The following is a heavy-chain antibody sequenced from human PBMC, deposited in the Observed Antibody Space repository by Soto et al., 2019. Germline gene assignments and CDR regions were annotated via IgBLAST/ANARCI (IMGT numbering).Heavy chain of an antibody. Sequence: QVQLQESGPGLVKPSGTLSLTCAVSGGSISSSNWWSWVRQPPGKGLEWIGEIYHSGSTNYNPSPRGRVTISVDKSKSQFSLKPSSVTAADTAVYYCARERGITIFGVGSWFDPWGQGTLVTVSS. CDR3: ARERGITIFGVGSWFDP. CDR2: IYHSGST. J-gene: IGHJ5*02. D-gene: IGHD3-3*01. CDR1: GGSISSSNW. V-gene: IGHV4-4*02.